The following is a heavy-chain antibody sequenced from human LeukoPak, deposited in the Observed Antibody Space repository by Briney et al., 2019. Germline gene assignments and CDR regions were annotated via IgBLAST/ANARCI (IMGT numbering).Heavy chain of an antibody. J-gene: IGHJ5*02. V-gene: IGHV3-23*01. CDR1: GFTFSTYA. D-gene: IGHD3-3*02. Sequence: GGSLRLSCAASGFTFSTYAMTWVRQAPGKGLEWVSGISGSGGSTYYADSVKGRFTISRDNSKDTLYLQMNSLRAEDTAMYYFAREYHISTWGQGTLVTVSS. CDR2: ISGSGGST. CDR3: AREYHIST.